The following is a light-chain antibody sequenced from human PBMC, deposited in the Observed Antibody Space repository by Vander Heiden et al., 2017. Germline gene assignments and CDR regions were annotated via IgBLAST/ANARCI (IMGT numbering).Light chain of an antibody. V-gene: IGKV3-20*01. CDR1: QSVIICY. CDR3: QKDGNFPFA. Sequence: VLTQSPGTLSLSPGKRTILSCGASQSVIICYGAWYQKKPGHATRRLIYGASIRATGIPDRFMGRGSGTDFTPTISSLEPEVLAFYYCQKDGNFPFAFGRGTKVEIK. J-gene: IGKJ1*01. CDR2: GAS.